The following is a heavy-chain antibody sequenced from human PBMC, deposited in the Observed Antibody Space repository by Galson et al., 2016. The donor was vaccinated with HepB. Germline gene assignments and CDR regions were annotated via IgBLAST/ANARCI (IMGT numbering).Heavy chain of an antibody. D-gene: IGHD2-15*01. J-gene: IGHJ4*02. Sequence: LSLTCSVSGDSIRTSNSYWGWIRQPPGKGLEWVATITYSGNTYYTPSLKRRVTMSIDTSKDQFSLKLTAVTAADTAVYFCARLPRGFFDYWGRGILVTVSS. CDR2: ITYSGNT. CDR1: GDSIRTSNSY. CDR3: ARLPRGFFDY. V-gene: IGHV4-39*01.